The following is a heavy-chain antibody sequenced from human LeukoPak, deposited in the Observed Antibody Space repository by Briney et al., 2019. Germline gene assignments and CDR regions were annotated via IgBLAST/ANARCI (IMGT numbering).Heavy chain of an antibody. CDR1: GFTFSSYW. Sequence: GGSLRLSCAASGFTFSSYWMSWVRQAPGKGLEWVANIKQDGSEKYYADSVKGRFTISRDNAKNSLYLQMNSLRAEDTAVYYCARMGRSGSYFHFDAFDIWGQGTMVTVSS. J-gene: IGHJ3*02. D-gene: IGHD1-26*01. CDR3: ARMGRSGSYFHFDAFDI. CDR2: IKQDGSEK. V-gene: IGHV3-7*01.